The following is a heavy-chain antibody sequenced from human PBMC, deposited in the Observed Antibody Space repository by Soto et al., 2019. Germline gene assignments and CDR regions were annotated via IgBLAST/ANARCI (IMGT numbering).Heavy chain of an antibody. Sequence: VQLLESGGGLVQPGGSLRLSCAASGFTFSAYSMSWVRHAPGGGLEWVSGISGLGGSKYYEDSVKGRFPISRDNSRNILYLQLNSLRAEDTAEYYCARSTGDTWQLYCVDYWGQGTLLTVSS. CDR3: ARSTGDTWQLYCVDY. J-gene: IGHJ4*02. CDR2: ISGLGGSK. V-gene: IGHV3-23*01. CDR1: GFTFSAYS. D-gene: IGHD7-27*01.